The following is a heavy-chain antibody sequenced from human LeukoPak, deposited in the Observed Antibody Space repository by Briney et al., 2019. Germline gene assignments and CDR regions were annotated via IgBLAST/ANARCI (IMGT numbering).Heavy chain of an antibody. CDR2: INPNSGGT. Sequence: VASVKVSCKPSGYTFTGYYMHWVRQAPGQGLEWMGWINPNSGGTNYAQKFQGRVTMTRDTSISTAYMELSRLRSDDTAVYYCARGGPDYGDPTAYYFDYWGQGTLVTVSS. J-gene: IGHJ4*02. D-gene: IGHD4-17*01. V-gene: IGHV1-2*02. CDR3: ARGGPDYGDPTAYYFDY. CDR1: GYTFTGYY.